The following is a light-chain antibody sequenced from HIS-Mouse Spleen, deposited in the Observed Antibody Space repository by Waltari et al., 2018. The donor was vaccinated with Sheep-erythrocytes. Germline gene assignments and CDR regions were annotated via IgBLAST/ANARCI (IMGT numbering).Light chain of an antibody. J-gene: IGLJ1*01. CDR2: DVS. CDR1: SSHVGGYNY. CDR3: CSYAGSYNYV. V-gene: IGLV2-11*01. Sequence: QSALTQPRSVSGSPGQSVTISCPGTSSHVGGYNYVSWYQQHPGKAPKLMIYDVSKRPSGVPDRFSGSKSGNTASLTISGLQAEDEADYYCCSYAGSYNYVFATGTKVTVL.